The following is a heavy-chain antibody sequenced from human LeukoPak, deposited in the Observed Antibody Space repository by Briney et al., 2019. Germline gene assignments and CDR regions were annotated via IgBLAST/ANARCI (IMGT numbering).Heavy chain of an antibody. CDR2: IYSGDTT. D-gene: IGHD1-26*01. V-gene: IGHV3-53*01. CDR1: EFTVSSNY. CDR3: ARGGSWNDFDY. Sequence: PGGSLRLSCAASEFTVSSNYMSWVRQAPGKGLEWVSVIYSGDTTYYADSVKGRFTISRDNSKNTLYLQMSSLGAEDTAVYYCARGGSWNDFDYWGQGTLVTVSS. J-gene: IGHJ4*02.